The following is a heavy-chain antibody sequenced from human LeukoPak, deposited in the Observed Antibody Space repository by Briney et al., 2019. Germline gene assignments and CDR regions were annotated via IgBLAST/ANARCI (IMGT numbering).Heavy chain of an antibody. CDR1: GFTVSSNY. J-gene: IGHJ4*02. Sequence: GGYVRLSCAASGFTVSSNYMSWVRQAPGKGLEWVSVIYSGGSTYYADSVKGRFTISGDNSKNTLYLQMNSLRAEDTAVYYCARDAYYGSGFDYWGQGSLVAVSS. CDR2: IYSGGST. D-gene: IGHD3-10*01. CDR3: ARDAYYGSGFDY. V-gene: IGHV3-66*01.